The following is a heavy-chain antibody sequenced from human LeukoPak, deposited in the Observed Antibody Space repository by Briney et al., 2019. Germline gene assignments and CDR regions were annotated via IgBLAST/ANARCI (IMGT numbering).Heavy chain of an antibody. CDR2: IYYSGST. Sequence: PSETLSLTCTVSGGSISSSSYYWGWIRQPPGKGLEWIGSIYYSGSTYYNPSLKSRVTISVDTSKNQFSLKLSSVTAADTAVYYCARHYWDLKYSSGYPGCFDYWGQGTLVTVSS. D-gene: IGHD3-22*01. V-gene: IGHV4-39*01. CDR3: ARHYWDLKYSSGYPGCFDY. CDR1: GGSISSSSYY. J-gene: IGHJ4*02.